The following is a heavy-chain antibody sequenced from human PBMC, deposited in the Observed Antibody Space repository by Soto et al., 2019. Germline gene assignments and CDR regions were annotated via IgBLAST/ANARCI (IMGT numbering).Heavy chain of an antibody. D-gene: IGHD6-13*01. CDR2: IDWDDDK. CDR1: GFSLSTSGMC. J-gene: IGHJ4*02. Sequence: GSGPTLVNPTQTLTLTCTFSGFSLSTSGMCVSWIRQPPGKALEWLARIDWDDDKYYSTSLKTRLTISKDTSKNQVVLTMTNMDPVDTATYYCARIRIAAAGLYYFDYWGQGTLVTVSS. CDR3: ARIRIAAAGLYYFDY. V-gene: IGHV2-70*11.